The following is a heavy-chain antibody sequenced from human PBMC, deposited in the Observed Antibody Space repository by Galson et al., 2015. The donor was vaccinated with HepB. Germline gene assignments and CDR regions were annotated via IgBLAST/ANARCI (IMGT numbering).Heavy chain of an antibody. CDR3: ASGRAAPVDFDI. J-gene: IGHJ3*02. CDR2: ISSSGSTI. V-gene: IGHV3-11*01. CDR1: GFTFSDYY. Sequence: SLRLSCAASGFTFSDYYISWIRQAPGKGLEWVSYISSSGSTIYYADSVKGRFTISRDNAKNSLYLQMNSLRAEDTAVYYCASGRAAPVDFDIWGQGTMVTVSS.